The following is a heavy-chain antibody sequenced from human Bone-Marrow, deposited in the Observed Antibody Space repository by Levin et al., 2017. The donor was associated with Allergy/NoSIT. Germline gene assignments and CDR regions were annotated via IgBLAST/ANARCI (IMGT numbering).Heavy chain of an antibody. CDR2: IYGSGTS. CDR3: ARDVGSRGWPTWLDP. D-gene: IGHD6-19*01. Sequence: SQTLSLTCSVSGDSLINSYWTWVRQPAGKGLEYIGRIYGSGTSNFNPSLRSRVTMSVDTSKNHISLDLTSVTAADTAVYYCARDVGSRGWPTWLDPWGQGTLVSVSS. CDR1: GDSLINSY. J-gene: IGHJ5*02. V-gene: IGHV4-4*07.